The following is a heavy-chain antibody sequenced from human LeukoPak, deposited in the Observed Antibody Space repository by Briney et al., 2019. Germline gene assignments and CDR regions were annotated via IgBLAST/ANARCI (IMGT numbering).Heavy chain of an antibody. Sequence: GGSLRLSCAASGFTFSSYAMHWARQAPGKGLEGVAVISCEWSNKYYADSVKVRFTISRDNSKNTLSLQMNSLRAEDTAVHYCARDPLGLAAAGTFFAYWGQGTLVTVSS. CDR2: ISCEWSNK. V-gene: IGHV3-30*04. J-gene: IGHJ4*02. D-gene: IGHD6-13*01. CDR1: GFTFSSYA. CDR3: ARDPLGLAAAGTFFAY.